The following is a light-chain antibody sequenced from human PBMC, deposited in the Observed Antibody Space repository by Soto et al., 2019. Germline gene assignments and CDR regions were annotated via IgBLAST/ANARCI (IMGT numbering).Light chain of an antibody. J-gene: IGKJ1*01. CDR1: QSVSSSY. V-gene: IGKV3-20*01. CDR3: QQYGRSRT. Sequence: EIVLTQSPGTLSLSPGERATLSCRASQSVSSSYLAWYQHKPGQAPRLLIYGASSRATGIPDRFSGSGSGTDFTLTSSRVEPEDLAVYYCQQYGRSRTFGQGTKVVIE. CDR2: GAS.